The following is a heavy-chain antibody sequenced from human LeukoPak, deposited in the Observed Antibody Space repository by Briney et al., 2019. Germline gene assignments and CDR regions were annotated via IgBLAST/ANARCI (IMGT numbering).Heavy chain of an antibody. CDR1: GGSISSSNW. Sequence: SETLSLTCAVSGGSISSSNWWSWVRQPPGKGLEWIGEIYHSGSTNYNPSLKSRVTISVDKSKNQFSLKLSSVTAADTAVYYCARARRWFGESYYYYYYMDVWGKGTTVTVSS. CDR2: IYHSGST. CDR3: ARARRWFGESYYYYYYMDV. V-gene: IGHV4-4*02. J-gene: IGHJ6*03. D-gene: IGHD3-10*01.